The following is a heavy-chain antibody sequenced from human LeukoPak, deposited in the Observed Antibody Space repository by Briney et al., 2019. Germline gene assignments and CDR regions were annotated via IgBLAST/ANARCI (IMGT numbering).Heavy chain of an antibody. D-gene: IGHD3-9*01. V-gene: IGHV4-39*02. CDR2: IYYTGST. CDR1: GASLSTSPYY. CDR3: ARDLRYFDWLLYSYFDY. Sequence: PSETLSLTCSVSGASLSTSPYYWGWIRQPPGKGLEWIGNIYYTGSTYYNVSLNSRVTISIDTSKNLFSLRLNSMTAADTAVYYCARDLRYFDWLLYSYFDYWGQGTLVTVSS. J-gene: IGHJ4*02.